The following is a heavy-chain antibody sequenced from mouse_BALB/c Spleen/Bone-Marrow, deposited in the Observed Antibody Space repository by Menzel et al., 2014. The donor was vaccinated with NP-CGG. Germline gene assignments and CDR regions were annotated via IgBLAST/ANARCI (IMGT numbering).Heavy chain of an antibody. Sequence: VKLQESGAELVKPGASVKLSCKASGYTFTSYYMYWVKQRPGQGLEWIGEINPSNGGTNFNEKFKSKATLTVDKSSSTAYMQLSSLTSEDSAVYYCTSHGSSYWYFDVWGAGTTVTVSS. CDR2: INPSNGGT. CDR3: TSHGSSYWYFDV. J-gene: IGHJ1*01. D-gene: IGHD1-1*01. CDR1: GYTFTSYY. V-gene: IGHV1S81*02.